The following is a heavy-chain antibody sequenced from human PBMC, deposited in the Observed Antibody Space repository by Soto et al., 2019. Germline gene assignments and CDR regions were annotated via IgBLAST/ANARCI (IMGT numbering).Heavy chain of an antibody. CDR2: ISNSGST. CDR1: GGSVTSDEDY. CDR3: ATESGSTYGYFDH. Sequence: LSLTCPVSGGSVTSDEDYWTWIRQSPGKGLEWIGYISNSGSTGYNPSLKTRLSMSVDRSKNQFTLRLTSVTAADTAVYFCATESGSTYGYFDHWGQGTQVTVSS. D-gene: IGHD5-18*01. J-gene: IGHJ4*02. V-gene: IGHV4-30-4*01.